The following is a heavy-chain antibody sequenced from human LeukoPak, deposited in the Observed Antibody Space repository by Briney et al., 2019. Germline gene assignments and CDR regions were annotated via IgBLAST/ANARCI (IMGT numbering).Heavy chain of an antibody. D-gene: IGHD2-15*01. V-gene: IGHV1-69*05. CDR3: ARVVGQNGFYFDY. CDR1: GGTFSSYA. CDR2: IIPIFGTA. Sequence: SVKVSCKASGGTFSSYAISWVRQAPGQGLEWLGGIIPIFGTANYAQKFQGRVTITTDESTSTAYMELSSLRSEDTAVYYCARVVGQNGFYFDYWGQGTLVTVSS. J-gene: IGHJ4*02.